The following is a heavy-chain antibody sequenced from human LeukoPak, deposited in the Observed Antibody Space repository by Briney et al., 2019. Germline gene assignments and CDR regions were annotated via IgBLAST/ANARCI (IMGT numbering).Heavy chain of an antibody. Sequence: PSETLSLTRTVSGGSISNGDYYWSWIRQPLGKGLEYIGYIHYSGNTYHNPSLRSRVTISVDTSNNQFSLKLSSVTAADTAVYYCARGDDYNGSGSYGAFDIWGQGTMVTVSS. CDR1: GGSISNGDYY. J-gene: IGHJ3*02. D-gene: IGHD3-10*01. V-gene: IGHV4-30-4*01. CDR3: ARGDDYNGSGSYGAFDI. CDR2: IHYSGNT.